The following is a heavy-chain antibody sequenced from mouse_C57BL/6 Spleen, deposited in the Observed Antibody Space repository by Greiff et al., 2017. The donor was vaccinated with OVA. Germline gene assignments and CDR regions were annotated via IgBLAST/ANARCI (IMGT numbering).Heavy chain of an antibody. CDR1: GYAFSSSW. V-gene: IGHV1-82*01. CDR3: ARSLDCDGDTDWYFDV. Sequence: VKLQQSGPELVKPGASVTISCKASGYAFSSSWMNWVKQRPGKGLEWIGRIYPGDGDTNYNGKFKGKATLTADKSSSTAYMQLSSLTSEDSAVYVCARSLDCDGDTDWYFDVWGTGTTVTVSS. CDR2: IYPGDGDT. J-gene: IGHJ1*03.